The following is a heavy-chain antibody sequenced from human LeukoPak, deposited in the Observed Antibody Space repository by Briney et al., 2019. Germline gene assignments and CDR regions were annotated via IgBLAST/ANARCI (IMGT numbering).Heavy chain of an antibody. CDR3: ARAYSGCDFFDY. J-gene: IGHJ4*02. CDR1: GGTFRRYA. V-gene: IGHV1-69*13. CDR2: HIPIFGTA. Sequence: GASVKVSCKASGGTFRRYAISWVRQAPGQGLEWMGGHIPIFGTANYAQKFQGRVTITADESTSTAYMEVSSPRSEDTAVYYCARAYSGCDFFDYWGRGILVTVSS. D-gene: IGHD5-12*01.